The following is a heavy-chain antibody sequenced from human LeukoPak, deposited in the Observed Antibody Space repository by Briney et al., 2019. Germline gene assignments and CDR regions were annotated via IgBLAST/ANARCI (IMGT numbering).Heavy chain of an antibody. V-gene: IGHV3-21*01. D-gene: IGHD2-15*01. CDR2: ISSSSSYI. CDR3: ARDQGCSGGSCLPRVAFDI. J-gene: IGHJ3*02. CDR1: GFTFSSYS. Sequence: GGSLRLSCAASGFTFSSYSMNWVRQAPGKGLEWVSSISSSSSYIYYAGSVKGRFTISRDNAKNSLYLQMNSLRAEDTAVYYCARDQGCSGGSCLPRVAFDIWGQGTMVTVSS.